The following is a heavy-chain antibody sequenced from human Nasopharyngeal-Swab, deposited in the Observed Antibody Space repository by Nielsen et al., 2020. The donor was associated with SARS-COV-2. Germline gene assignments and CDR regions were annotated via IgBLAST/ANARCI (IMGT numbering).Heavy chain of an antibody. CDR2: IYYSGST. J-gene: IGHJ6*02. Sequence: SETLSPTCTVSGGSISSGGYYWSWIRQHPGKGLEWIGYIYYSGSTYYNPSLKSRVTISVDTSKNQFSLKLSSVTAADTAVYYCARFSVLYGMDVWGQGTTVTVSS. CDR3: ARFSVLYGMDV. CDR1: GGSISSGGYY. D-gene: IGHD6-6*01. V-gene: IGHV4-31*03.